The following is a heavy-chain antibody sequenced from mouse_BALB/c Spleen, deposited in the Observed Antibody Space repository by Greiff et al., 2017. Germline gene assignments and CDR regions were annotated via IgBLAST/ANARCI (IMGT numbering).Heavy chain of an antibody. CDR3: ARRGLDYFDY. J-gene: IGHJ2*01. V-gene: IGHV5-12-2*01. CDR2: ISNGGGST. Sequence: DVMLVESGGGLVQPGGSLKLSCAASGFTFSSYTMSWVRQTPEKRLEWVAYISNGGGSTYYPDTVKGRFTISRDNAKNTLYLQMSSLKSEDTAMYYCARRGLDYFDYWGQGTTLTVSS. D-gene: IGHD2-13*01. CDR1: GFTFSSYT.